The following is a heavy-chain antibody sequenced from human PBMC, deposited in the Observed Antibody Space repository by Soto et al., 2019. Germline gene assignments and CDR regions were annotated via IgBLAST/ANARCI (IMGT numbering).Heavy chain of an antibody. CDR3: ARTDATVGGYFDV. Sequence: QDTLKESGPVLVKPTETLTLTCTVSGFSLNNARMGVSWIRQPPGKALEWLAQIFSNDEKSYSTSLKSRLTISKDTSKSQVILTMTNMDPVDTATYYCARTDATVGGYFDVWGRGTLVTVSS. J-gene: IGHJ2*01. CDR1: GFSLNNARMG. V-gene: IGHV2-26*01. CDR2: IFSNDEK. D-gene: IGHD4-4*01.